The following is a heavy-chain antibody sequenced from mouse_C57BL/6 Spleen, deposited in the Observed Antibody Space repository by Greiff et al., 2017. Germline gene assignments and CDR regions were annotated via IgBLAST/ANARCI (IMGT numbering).Heavy chain of an antibody. J-gene: IGHJ2*01. CDR2: IDPSDSYT. Sequence: VQLQQPGAELVMPGASVKLSCKASGYTFTSYWMHWVKQRPGQGLEWIGEIDPSDSYTNYNQKFKGKSTLTVDKSSSTAYMQLSSLTSEDSAVYYCASYGSSGYGYWGQGTTLTVSS. CDR1: GYTFTSYW. CDR3: ASYGSSGYGY. V-gene: IGHV1-69*01. D-gene: IGHD3-2*02.